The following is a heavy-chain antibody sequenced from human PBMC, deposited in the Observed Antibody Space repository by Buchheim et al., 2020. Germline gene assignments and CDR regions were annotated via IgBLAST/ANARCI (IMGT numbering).Heavy chain of an antibody. CDR2: IWYDGSNK. V-gene: IGHV3-33*01. J-gene: IGHJ4*02. CDR3: AREGPTYTYYYDSSGYYYVYDY. Sequence: QVQLVESGGGVVQPGRSLRLSCAASGFTFSSYGMHWVRQAPGKGLEWVAVIWYDGSNKYYADSVKGRFTTSRDNSKNTLYLQMNSLRAEDTAVYYCAREGPTYTYYYDSSGYYYVYDYWGQGTL. D-gene: IGHD3-22*01. CDR1: GFTFSSYG.